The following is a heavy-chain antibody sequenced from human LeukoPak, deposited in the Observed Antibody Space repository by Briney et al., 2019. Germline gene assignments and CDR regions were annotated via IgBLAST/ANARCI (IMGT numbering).Heavy chain of an antibody. CDR1: GFTFSSYA. V-gene: IGHV3-30*04. CDR3: DALNWFDP. CDR2: ISYDGSNK. Sequence: PGRSLRLSCAASGFTFSSYAMHWVRQAPGKGLEWVAVISYDGSNKYYADSVKGRFTISRDNSKNTLYLQMNSLRAEDTAVYYCDALNWFDPWGQGTLVTVSS. J-gene: IGHJ5*02.